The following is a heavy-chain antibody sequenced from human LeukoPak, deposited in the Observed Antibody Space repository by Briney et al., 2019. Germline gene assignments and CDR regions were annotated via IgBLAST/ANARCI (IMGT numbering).Heavy chain of an antibody. CDR3: GRGGYSVIDY. J-gene: IGHJ4*02. V-gene: IGHV4-59*08. CDR1: SGSISSYY. Sequence: SETLSLTCTVSSGSISSYYWTWIRQPPGKRLEWIGYIFYTGSTNYNPSLKSRVTMSVDTSKNQFSLKLSSVTAADTAVYYCGRGGYSVIDYWGQGTLVTVSS. D-gene: IGHD5-18*01. CDR2: IFYTGST.